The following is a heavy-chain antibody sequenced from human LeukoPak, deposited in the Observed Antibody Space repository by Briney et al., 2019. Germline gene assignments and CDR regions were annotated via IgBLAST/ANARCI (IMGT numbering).Heavy chain of an antibody. D-gene: IGHD6-13*01. CDR3: ARGPQGSSWTYYYYGMDV. CDR2: INPNSGGT. V-gene: IGHV1-2*02. J-gene: IGHJ6*02. Sequence: GASVKVSCKASGYTFTGYHMHWVRQAPGQGLEWMGWINPNSGGTNYAQKFQGRVTMTRDTSISTAYMELSRLRSDDTAVYYCARGPQGSSWTYYYYGMDVWGRGTTVTVSS. CDR1: GYTFTGYH.